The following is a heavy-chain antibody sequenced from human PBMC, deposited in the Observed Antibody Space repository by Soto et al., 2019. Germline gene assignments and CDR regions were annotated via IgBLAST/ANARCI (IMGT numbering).Heavy chain of an antibody. Sequence: HPGGSLRLSCAASGFTFSAHWMSWVRQAPGKGLEWVASIKQDGSEKFSVDSVKGRFTISRDNAKNSLYLQMNSLTTEDTAVYYCARKYSGYELFPDYWGPGTLVTVSS. J-gene: IGHJ4*02. V-gene: IGHV3-7*01. CDR3: ARKYSGYELFPDY. CDR1: GFTFSAHW. CDR2: IKQDGSEK. D-gene: IGHD5-12*01.